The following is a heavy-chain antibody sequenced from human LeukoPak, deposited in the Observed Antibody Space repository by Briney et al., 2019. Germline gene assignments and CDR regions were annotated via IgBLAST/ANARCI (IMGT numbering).Heavy chain of an antibody. Sequence: SETLSLTCTVSGASISSGGHYWSWIRQHPGKGLEWIGYIYYSGSTYYNPSLKSRVTISVDTSKNQFSLKLSSVTAADTAVYYCARTYYDFWSGYYYYYYYYMDVWGKGTTVTVSS. CDR3: ARTYYDFWSGYYYYYYYYMDV. V-gene: IGHV4-31*03. J-gene: IGHJ6*03. D-gene: IGHD3-3*01. CDR2: IYYSGST. CDR1: GASISSGGHY.